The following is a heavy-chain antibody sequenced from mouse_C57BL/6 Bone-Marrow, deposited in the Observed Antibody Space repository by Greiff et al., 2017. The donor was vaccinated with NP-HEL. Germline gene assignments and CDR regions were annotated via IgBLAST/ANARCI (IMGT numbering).Heavy chain of an antibody. CDR2: IDPENGDT. D-gene: IGHD2-4*01. CDR3: TTCYDYVYAMDY. CDR1: GFNIKDDY. V-gene: IGHV14-4*01. Sequence: VHVKQSGAELVRPGASVKLSCTASGFNIKDDYMHWVKQRPEQGLEWIGWIDPENGDTEYASKFQGKATITADTSSNTAYLQLSSLTSEDTAVYYCTTCYDYVYAMDYWGQGTSVTVSS. J-gene: IGHJ4*01.